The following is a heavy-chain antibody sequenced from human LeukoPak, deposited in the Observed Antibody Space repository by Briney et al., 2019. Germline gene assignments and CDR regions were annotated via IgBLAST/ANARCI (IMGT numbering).Heavy chain of an antibody. D-gene: IGHD2-8*01. CDR1: AFTFSSYG. CDR3: AKTFQWYYMDV. J-gene: IGHJ6*03. Sequence: GGTLRLSCAASAFTFSSYGMTWVRQAPGKGLEWVSTISGSGSSTYYADSVKGRFTISRDNSKNTLYLQMNSLRAEDTAVYYCAKTFQWYYMDVWGKGTTVTISS. V-gene: IGHV3-23*01. CDR2: ISGSGSST.